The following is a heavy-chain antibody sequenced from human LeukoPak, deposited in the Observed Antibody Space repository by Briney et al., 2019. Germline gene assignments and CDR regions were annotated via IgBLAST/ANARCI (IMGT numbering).Heavy chain of an antibody. J-gene: IGHJ4*02. CDR3: ARHHFSYYYGSGTYFDY. D-gene: IGHD3-10*01. CDR1: GFTFSSYG. V-gene: IGHV3-33*01. Sequence: HPERSLRLSCAASGFTFSSYGIHWVRQAPGKGLEWVAVIWYDGSNKYYADSVKGRFTISRDNSKNTLYLQMNSLRAEDTAVYYCARHHFSYYYGSGTYFDYWGQGTLVTVSS. CDR2: IWYDGSNK.